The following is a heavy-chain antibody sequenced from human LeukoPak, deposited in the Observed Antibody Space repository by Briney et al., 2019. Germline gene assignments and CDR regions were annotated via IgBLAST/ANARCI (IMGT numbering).Heavy chain of an antibody. Sequence: PGGSLRLSCAASGFTFSSYGMHWVRQAPGKGLEWVEFIRYDGSNKYYADSVKGRFTISRDNSKNTLYLQMNSLRAEDTAVYYCAKDYVGGYYCCMDVWGKGTTVTVSS. CDR2: IRYDGSNK. V-gene: IGHV3-30*02. CDR1: GFTFSSYG. CDR3: AKDYVGGYYCCMDV. J-gene: IGHJ6*03. D-gene: IGHD3-16*01.